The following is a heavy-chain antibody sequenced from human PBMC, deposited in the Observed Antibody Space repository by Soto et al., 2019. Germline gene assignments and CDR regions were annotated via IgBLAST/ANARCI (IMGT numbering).Heavy chain of an antibody. CDR1: GYTFTSYD. Sequence: ASVKVSCKASGYTFTSYDINWVRQATGQGLEWMGWMNPNSGNTGYAQKFQGRVTMTRNTSISTAYMELSSLRSEDTAVYYCARGPDYGDYVRGWFDPWGQGTLVTVSS. CDR3: ARGPDYGDYVRGWFDP. CDR2: MNPNSGNT. J-gene: IGHJ5*02. V-gene: IGHV1-8*01. D-gene: IGHD4-17*01.